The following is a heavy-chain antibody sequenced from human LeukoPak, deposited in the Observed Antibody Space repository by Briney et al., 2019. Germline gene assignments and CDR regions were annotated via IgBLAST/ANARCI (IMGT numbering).Heavy chain of an antibody. CDR2: INHSGST. D-gene: IGHD3-10*01. J-gene: IGHJ4*02. CDR3: ARNRGYGSGSYYPH. V-gene: IGHV4-34*01. Sequence: NPSETLSLTCAVYGGSFSGYYWSWIRQPPGKGLEWIGEINHSGSTNYNPSLKSRVTISVDTSKNQFSPKLSSVTAADTAVHYCARNRGYGSGSYYPHWGQGTLVTVSS. CDR1: GGSFSGYY.